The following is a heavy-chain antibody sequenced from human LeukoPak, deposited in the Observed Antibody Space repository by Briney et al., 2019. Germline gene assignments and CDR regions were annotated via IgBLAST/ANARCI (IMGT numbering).Heavy chain of an antibody. CDR3: AGVGAATRAFDI. V-gene: IGHV4-59*01. J-gene: IGHJ3*02. D-gene: IGHD2-15*01. Sequence: GSTNYNPSLKSRVTISVDTSKNQFSLKLSSVTAADTAVYYCAGVGAATRAFDIWGQGTMVTVSS. CDR2: GST.